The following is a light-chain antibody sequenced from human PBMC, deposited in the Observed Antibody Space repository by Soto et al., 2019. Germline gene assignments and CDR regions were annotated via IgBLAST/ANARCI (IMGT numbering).Light chain of an antibody. CDR1: QSVLFSSNTKNS. CDR2: AAS. Sequence: DIVMTQSPDSLAVSLGERATINCKSSQSVLFSSNTKNSLAWYQQKPGTAPKLLIYAASSLQSGVPSRFSGSGSGTDFTLTISSLQPEDFATYYCQQSYSTPSTFGQGTKVDIK. V-gene: IGKV4-1*01. J-gene: IGKJ1*01. CDR3: QQSYSTPST.